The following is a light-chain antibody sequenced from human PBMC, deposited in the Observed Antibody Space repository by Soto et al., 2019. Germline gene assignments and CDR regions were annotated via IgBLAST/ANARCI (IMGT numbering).Light chain of an antibody. CDR3: QQYGSSPTT. J-gene: IGKJ1*01. Sequence: EIVLTQSPGTLSLSPGERATLSCRASQSVSSSYLAWYQQKPGQAPRLLIYGASSRATGIPDRFSGSGSGTDFTLTISRLEPEDFAEYYCQQYGSSPTTFGQGTKVELK. CDR1: QSVSSSY. V-gene: IGKV3-20*01. CDR2: GAS.